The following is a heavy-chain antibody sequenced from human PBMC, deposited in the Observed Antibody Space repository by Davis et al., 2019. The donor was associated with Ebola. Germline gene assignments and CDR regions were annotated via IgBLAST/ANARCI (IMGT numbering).Heavy chain of an antibody. J-gene: IGHJ4*02. Sequence: ASVKVSCKASGYTFSGYGISWVRQAPGKGLEWMGWISAYNGDTIYAQNFQGRVTMTTDTSTSTAYMELRSLRSEDTAVYYGARGDGGWRWLQSLNYWGQGTLVTVSS. CDR2: ISAYNGDT. D-gene: IGHD5-24*01. CDR3: ARGDGGWRWLQSLNY. CDR1: GYTFSGYG. V-gene: IGHV1-18*01.